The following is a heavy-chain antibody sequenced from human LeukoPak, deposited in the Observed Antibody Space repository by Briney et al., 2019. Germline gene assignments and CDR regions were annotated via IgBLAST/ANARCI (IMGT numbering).Heavy chain of an antibody. V-gene: IGHV4-59*08. Sequence: SETLSLTCAVYGGSFSGYYWSWIRQPPGKGLEWIGFIYYSGSTNYNPSLKSRVTISVDTSKNQFSLKLSSVTAADTAVYYCARIRHYDFWSGLRAPNWFDPWGQGTLVTVSS. CDR1: GGSFSGYY. CDR3: ARIRHYDFWSGLRAPNWFDP. D-gene: IGHD3-3*01. CDR2: IYYSGST. J-gene: IGHJ5*02.